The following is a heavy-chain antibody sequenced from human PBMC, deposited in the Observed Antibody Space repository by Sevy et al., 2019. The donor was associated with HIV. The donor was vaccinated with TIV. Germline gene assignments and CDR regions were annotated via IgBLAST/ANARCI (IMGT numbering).Heavy chain of an antibody. V-gene: IGHV1-69*13. CDR2: IIPIFGTA. CDR3: ARASLRNYDSSGYYYAHTPWFDP. D-gene: IGHD3-22*01. CDR1: GGTFSSYA. Sequence: ASVKVSCKASGGTFSSYAISWVRQAPGQGLEWMGGIIPIFGTANYAQKFQGRVTITADESTSTAYMELSSLRSEDTAVYYCARASLRNYDSSGYYYAHTPWFDPWGQGTLVTVSS. J-gene: IGHJ5*02.